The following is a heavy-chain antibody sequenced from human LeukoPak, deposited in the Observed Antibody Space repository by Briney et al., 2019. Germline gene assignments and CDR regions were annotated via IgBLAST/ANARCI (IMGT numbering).Heavy chain of an antibody. CDR1: GGSISSGGYS. Sequence: SQTLSLTCAVSGGSISSGGYSWSWIRQPPGKGLEWIGYIYHSGSTYYNPSLKSRVTISVDRSKNQFSLKLSSVTAADTAVYYCARVRVLWFGEPSGMDVWGQGTTVTVSS. CDR2: IYHSGST. D-gene: IGHD3-10*01. CDR3: ARVRVLWFGEPSGMDV. V-gene: IGHV4-30-2*01. J-gene: IGHJ6*02.